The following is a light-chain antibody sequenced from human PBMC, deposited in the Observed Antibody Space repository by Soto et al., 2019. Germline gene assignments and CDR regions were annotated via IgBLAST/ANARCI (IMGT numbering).Light chain of an antibody. CDR2: GAS. J-gene: IGKJ2*01. CDR1: QSVSSN. V-gene: IGKV3D-15*01. CDR3: QQYNIWPLYT. Sequence: EVVMTQSPATLSVSPGERATLSCRASQSVSSNLAWYQQNPGQAPRLLIFGASTRATGNPARFSGSGSGIESTLIISSLQSEDFAVYYCQQYNIWPLYTFGQGTKVDIK.